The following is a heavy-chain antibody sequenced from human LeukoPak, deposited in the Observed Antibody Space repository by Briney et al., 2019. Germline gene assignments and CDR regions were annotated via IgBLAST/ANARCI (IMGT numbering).Heavy chain of an antibody. V-gene: IGHV1-46*01. J-gene: IGHJ5*02. CDR3: ARDPRLGYCTNGVCPLVH. CDR1: GHTFTSYY. D-gene: IGHD2-8*01. Sequence: ASVKVSCKASGHTFTSYYMHWVRQAPGQGLEWMGIINPSGGSTSYAQKFQGRVTMTRDTSTSTVYMELSSLRSEDTAVYYCARDPRLGYCTNGVCPLVHWGQGTLVTVSS. CDR2: INPSGGST.